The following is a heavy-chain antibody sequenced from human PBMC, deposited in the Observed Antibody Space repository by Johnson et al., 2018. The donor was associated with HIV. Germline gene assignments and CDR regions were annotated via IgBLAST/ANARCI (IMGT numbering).Heavy chain of an antibody. Sequence: VQLVESGGGLVQPGGSLRLSCAASGFTFSSYAMSWVRQAPGKGLEWVSAISGSGGSTYYADSVKGRFTISRDNSKNTLYLQMNSLRAEDTALYYCAKDGRGNYYDSSGADAFDIWGQGTMVTVSS. CDR2: ISGSGGST. J-gene: IGHJ3*02. CDR1: GFTFSSYA. CDR3: AKDGRGNYYDSSGADAFDI. D-gene: IGHD3-22*01. V-gene: IGHV3-23*04.